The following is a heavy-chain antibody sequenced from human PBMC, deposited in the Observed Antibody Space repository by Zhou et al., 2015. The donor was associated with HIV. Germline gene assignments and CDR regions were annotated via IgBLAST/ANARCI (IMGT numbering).Heavy chain of an antibody. J-gene: IGHJ6*03. Sequence: QVQLVQSGAEVKKPGASVKVSCKASGYTFTSYDINWVRQATGQGLEWMGWMNPNSGNTGYAQKFQGRVTMTRNTSISTAYMELSSLRSEDTAVYYCARRYLSGRKLERRQHLMDVWGKGTTVTVSS. CDR1: GYTFTSYD. CDR3: ARRYLSGRKLERRQHLMDV. D-gene: IGHD1-1*01. V-gene: IGHV1-8*01. CDR2: MNPNSGNT.